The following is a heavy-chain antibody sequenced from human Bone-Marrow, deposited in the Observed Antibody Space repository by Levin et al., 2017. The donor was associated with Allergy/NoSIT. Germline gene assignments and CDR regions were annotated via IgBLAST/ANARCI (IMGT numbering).Heavy chain of an antibody. CDR3: VKDLGGGAMDV. CDR2: IYWNGDSL. Sequence: SLKISCAASGFTFDDFVLHWVRQVPGKGLEWVSGIYWNGDSLGYADSVTGRFTISRDNAKNSLYLQMNSLRPEDTAFYYCVKDLGGGAMDVWGQGTTVTVSS. V-gene: IGHV3-9*01. J-gene: IGHJ6*02. CDR1: GFTFDDFV. D-gene: IGHD3-16*01.